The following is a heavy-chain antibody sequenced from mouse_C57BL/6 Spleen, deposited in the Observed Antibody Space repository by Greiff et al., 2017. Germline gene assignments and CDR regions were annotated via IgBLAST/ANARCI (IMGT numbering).Heavy chain of an antibody. CDR3: ASLFITTVVATDYYAMDD. CDR1: GYTFTDYY. J-gene: IGHJ4*01. CDR2: INPYNGGT. D-gene: IGHD1-1*01. V-gene: IGHV1-19*01. Sequence: VHVKQSGPVLVKPGASVKMSCKASGYTFTDYYMNWVKQSHGKSLEWIGVINPYNGGTSYNQKFKGKATLTVDKSSSTAYMELNSLTSEDSAVYYCASLFITTVVATDYYAMDDWGQGTSVTVSS.